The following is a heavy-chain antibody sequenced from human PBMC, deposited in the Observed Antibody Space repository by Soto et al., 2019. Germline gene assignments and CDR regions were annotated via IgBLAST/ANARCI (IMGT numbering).Heavy chain of an antibody. CDR3: ARVIFVVVISDFDY. D-gene: IGHD3-3*01. CDR1: GYTFTSYG. Sequence: GASVKVSCKASGYTFTSYGISWVRQAPGQGLEWMGWISAYNGNTNYAQKLQGRVTMTTDTSTSTAYMELRSLRSDDTAVYYCARVIFVVVISDFDYWGQGTLVTVSS. J-gene: IGHJ4*02. CDR2: ISAYNGNT. V-gene: IGHV1-18*04.